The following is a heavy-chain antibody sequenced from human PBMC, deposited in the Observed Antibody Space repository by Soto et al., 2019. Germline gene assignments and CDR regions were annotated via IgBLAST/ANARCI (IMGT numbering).Heavy chain of an antibody. J-gene: IGHJ4*02. V-gene: IGHV1-2*02. CDR2: INPKFGDT. CDR1: GYTFTAYY. D-gene: IGHD1-26*01. CDR3: ARGKEWEQPSNHYDFDY. Sequence: QVQLVQSGAEVKEPGDSVRVSCEASGYTFTAYYIHWVRQAPGQGLEWMGWINPKFGDTTYAQDFQGRVSMTRDMSISTVYMELSSLTSDDTAIYYCARGKEWEQPSNHYDFDYWGQGSQVIVSS.